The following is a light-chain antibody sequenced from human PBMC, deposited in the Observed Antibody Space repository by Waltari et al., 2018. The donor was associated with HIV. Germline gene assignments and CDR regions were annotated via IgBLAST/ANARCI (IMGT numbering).Light chain of an antibody. V-gene: IGLV10-54*01. CDR3: SAWDSGLNGWV. J-gene: IGLJ3*02. CDR1: RNHIGYHG. CDR2: RNN. Sequence: QAGLTQPPSMSTGLGQTATPTCSGDRNHIGYHGVPWVQHRQGHPPKLLSHRNNNRPSGIPGRFSAFRSGDTGFLTISGLQSEDEGDFFCSAWDSGLNGWVFGGGTQLTLL.